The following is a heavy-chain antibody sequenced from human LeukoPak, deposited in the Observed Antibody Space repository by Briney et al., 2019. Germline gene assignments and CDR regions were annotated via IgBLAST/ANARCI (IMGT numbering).Heavy chain of an antibody. CDR2: IYYSGST. J-gene: IGHJ4*02. CDR3: ARGSGYDPFPDY. D-gene: IGHD5-12*01. V-gene: IGHV4-59*01. Sequence: SSETLSLTCTVSGGSITGYHWSWIRQPPGKGLGWIGYIYYSGSTNYNPSLKSRVTISADTSKNQFSLKLSSVTAADTAVYYCARGSGYDPFPDYWGQGTLVTVSS. CDR1: GGSITGYH.